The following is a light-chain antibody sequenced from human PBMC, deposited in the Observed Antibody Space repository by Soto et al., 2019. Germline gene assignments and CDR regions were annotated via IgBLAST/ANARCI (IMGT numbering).Light chain of an antibody. CDR1: QSVSSN. CDR2: GAS. CDR3: QQYNNLWT. V-gene: IGKV3-15*01. J-gene: IGKJ1*01. Sequence: EIVMTQSPATLSVSPGERATLSCRASQSVSSNLAWYQQKPGQAPRLLIYGASTRATGIPARFSGSGSGTEFTLTIRSLQSEDFAVYYCQQYNNLWTFGQGTK.